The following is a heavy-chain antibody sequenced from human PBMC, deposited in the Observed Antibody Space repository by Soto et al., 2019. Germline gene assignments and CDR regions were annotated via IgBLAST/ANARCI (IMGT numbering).Heavy chain of an antibody. CDR3: ARPRTGAKLDGMDG. CDR1: GYSFTSYW. Sequence: GESLKISCKGSGYSFTSYWIAWVRQVPGKGLELMGVIYPGDSDIRYSPSFQGQVTISADKSISTAYLQWSSLKASDTAMYYCARPRTGAKLDGMDGRAQRTTVTVSS. J-gene: IGHJ6*02. V-gene: IGHV5-51*01. CDR2: IYPGDSDI. D-gene: IGHD7-27*01.